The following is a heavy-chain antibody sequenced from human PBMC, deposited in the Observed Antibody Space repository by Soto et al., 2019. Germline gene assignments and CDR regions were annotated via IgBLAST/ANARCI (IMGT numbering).Heavy chain of an antibody. Sequence: QLQLQESGSGLVKPSQTLSLTCAVSGGSISSGGYSWSWIRQPPGKGLEWIGYIYHSGSTYYNPSLKSRVTLSVDRSKNQFSRKLSSVTAADTAVYYWAAGGGLPRYYWGQGTLVTVSS. CDR1: GGSISSGGYS. D-gene: IGHD5-12*01. CDR2: IYHSGST. J-gene: IGHJ4*02. V-gene: IGHV4-30-2*01. CDR3: AAGGGLPRYY.